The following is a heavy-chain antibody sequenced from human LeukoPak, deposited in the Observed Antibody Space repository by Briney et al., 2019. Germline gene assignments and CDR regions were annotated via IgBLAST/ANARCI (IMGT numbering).Heavy chain of an antibody. Sequence: SETLSLTCAVYGGSFSGYYWSWIRQPPGKGLEWIVKINHSGSTNDNPSLKSRATISVDTSKNQFSLKLSSVTAADTAVYYCARGNRIVGAKRGGTFDIWGQGTMVTVSS. J-gene: IGHJ3*02. D-gene: IGHD1-26*01. CDR2: INHSGST. CDR3: ARGNRIVGAKRGGTFDI. V-gene: IGHV4-34*04. CDR1: GGSFSGYY.